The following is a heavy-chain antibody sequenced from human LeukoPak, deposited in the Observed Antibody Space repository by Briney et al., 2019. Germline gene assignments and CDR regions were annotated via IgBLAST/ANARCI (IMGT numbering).Heavy chain of an antibody. V-gene: IGHV4-34*01. CDR1: GGSISSYY. CDR3: ARTMVRGVIKGYYYYYMDV. J-gene: IGHJ6*03. D-gene: IGHD3-10*01. Sequence: SETLSLTCTVSGGSISSYYWSWIRQPPGKGLEWIGEINHSGSTNYNPSLKSRVTISVDTSKNQFSLKLSSVTAADTAVYYCARTMVRGVIKGYYYYYMDVWGKGTTVTVSS. CDR2: INHSGST.